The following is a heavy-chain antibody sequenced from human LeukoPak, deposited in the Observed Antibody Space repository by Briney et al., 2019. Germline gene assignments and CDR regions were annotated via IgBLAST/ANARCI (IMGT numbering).Heavy chain of an antibody. D-gene: IGHD3-22*01. J-gene: IGHJ4*02. CDR2: IYYSGST. V-gene: IGHV4-61*08. CDR1: GGSVSSGGYY. Sequence: PSETLSLTCTVSGGSVSSGGYYWSWIRQPPGKGPEWIGYIYYSGSTNYNPSLKSRVTISVDTSKNQFSLKLSSVTAADTAVYYCASGLGGVFDYYDSSGYYTIDYWGQGTLVTVSS. CDR3: ASGLGGVFDYYDSSGYYTIDY.